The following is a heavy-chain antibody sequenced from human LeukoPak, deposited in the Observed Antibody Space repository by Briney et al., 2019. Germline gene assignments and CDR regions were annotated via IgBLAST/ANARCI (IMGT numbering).Heavy chain of an antibody. D-gene: IGHD1-26*01. CDR3: AKDPYSGSYYTAFDI. V-gene: IGHV3-23*01. CDR1: GFTFSSYA. J-gene: IGHJ3*02. CDR2: ISGSGGST. Sequence: GGSLRLSCAASGFTFSSYAMSWVRQAPGKALEWVSAISGSGGSTYYADSVKGRFTISRDNSKNTLYLQMNSLRAEDTAVYYCAKDPYSGSYYTAFDIWGQGTMVTVSS.